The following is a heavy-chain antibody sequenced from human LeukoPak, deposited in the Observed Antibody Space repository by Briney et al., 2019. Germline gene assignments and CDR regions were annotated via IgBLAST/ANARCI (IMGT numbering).Heavy chain of an antibody. Sequence: ASVKVSCKTSGYTFTSYGISWVRQAPGQGLEWMGWISAYNGNTHYAQKLQGRVTMTTDTSTSTGHMDLRSLRSDDTAVYYCARVRDYYYMDVWGKGTTVTVSS. CDR2: ISAYNGNT. J-gene: IGHJ6*03. V-gene: IGHV1-18*01. CDR3: ARVRDYYYMDV. CDR1: GYTFTSYG.